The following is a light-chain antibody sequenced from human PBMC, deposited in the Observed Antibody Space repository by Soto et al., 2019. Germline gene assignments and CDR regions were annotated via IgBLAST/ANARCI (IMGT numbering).Light chain of an antibody. J-gene: IGLJ3*02. CDR2: EAG. CDR1: SSDVGSYNF. CDR3: CSYAGSRTWV. Sequence: QSALTQPASVSGSPGQSITISCTGNSSDVGSYNFVSWYQQHPGKAPKLMIFEAGKRPSGVSNRFSGSKSGNTASLTISGLQAEDEADYYCCSYAGSRTWVFGGGTKLTVL. V-gene: IGLV2-23*01.